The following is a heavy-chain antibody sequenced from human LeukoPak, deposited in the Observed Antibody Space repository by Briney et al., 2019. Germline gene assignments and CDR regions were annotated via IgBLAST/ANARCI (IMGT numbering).Heavy chain of an antibody. V-gene: IGHV1-69*05. Sequence: GASVKVSCKASGDIFNSYSVSWVRQAPGQGLEWMGGIIPMFGSANYAQKFQGRVTITTDQSTTIVYMELSSLSSEDTAVYYCARVGRSRGSLPNSYYYMDVWGQGTTVTVSS. J-gene: IGHJ6*03. D-gene: IGHD1-26*01. CDR1: GDIFNSYS. CDR3: ARVGRSRGSLPNSYYYMDV. CDR2: IIPMFGSA.